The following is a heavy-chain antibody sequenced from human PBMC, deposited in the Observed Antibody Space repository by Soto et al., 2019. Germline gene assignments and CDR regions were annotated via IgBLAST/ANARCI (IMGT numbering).Heavy chain of an antibody. D-gene: IGHD4-4*01. CDR3: VRGGSNYAS. J-gene: IGHJ5*02. Sequence: GVSLRLSCTASGFTFSDSWMTWGRQAPGKGLEWVARIKPDESEKKYADSVKGRFSISRDNAKNSMYLQMDSLRGEDTAVYYCVRGGSNYASWGQGTLVTVSS. CDR2: IKPDESEK. CDR1: GFTFSDSW. V-gene: IGHV3-7*01.